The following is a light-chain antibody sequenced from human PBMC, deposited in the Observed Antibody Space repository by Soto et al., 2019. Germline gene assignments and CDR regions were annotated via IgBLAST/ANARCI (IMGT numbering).Light chain of an antibody. CDR1: SSDLAIYNY. V-gene: IGLV2-14*01. J-gene: IGLJ1*01. Sequence: QSALTQPASVSGSPGQSITISCTGTSSDLAIYNYVSWYQQQPGKAPKLMIYQVTNRLSGVSNLFSGSRSGNTVSLTISWLQAEEESDYYLSSYTDSSNYVFGTGTKLNVL. CDR2: QVT. CDR3: SSYTDSSNYV.